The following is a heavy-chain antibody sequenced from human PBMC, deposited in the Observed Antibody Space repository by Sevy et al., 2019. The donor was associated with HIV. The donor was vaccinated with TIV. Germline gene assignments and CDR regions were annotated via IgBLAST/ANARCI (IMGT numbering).Heavy chain of an antibody. D-gene: IGHD3-16*01. CDR3: TTGGSLFQH. J-gene: IGHJ1*01. CDR2: VKSKTDGGTT. CDR1: GFTFSNAW. Sequence: RGSLRLSCAASGFTFSNAWMSWVRQAPGKGLEWVGHVKSKTDGGTTDYPAPVRGRFTISRDYSKNTLYPQMNSLKTEDTAVYYCTTGGSLFQHWGQGTLVTVSS. V-gene: IGHV3-15*01.